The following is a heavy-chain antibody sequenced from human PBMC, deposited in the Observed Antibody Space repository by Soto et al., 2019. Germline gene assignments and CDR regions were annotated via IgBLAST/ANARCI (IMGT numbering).Heavy chain of an antibody. D-gene: IGHD3-22*01. J-gene: IGHJ4*02. Sequence: SVKVSCKASGFTFTSSAVQWVRQARGQRLEWIGWIVVGSGNTNYAQKFQERVTITRDMSTSTAYMELSSLRSEDTAVYYCAALYDSSGYVEYWGKGTLVTVSS. CDR1: GFTFTSSA. V-gene: IGHV1-58*01. CDR3: AALYDSSGYVEY. CDR2: IVVGSGNT.